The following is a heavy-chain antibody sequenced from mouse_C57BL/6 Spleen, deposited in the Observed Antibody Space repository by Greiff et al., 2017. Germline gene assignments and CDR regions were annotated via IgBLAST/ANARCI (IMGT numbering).Heavy chain of an antibody. Sequence: VQLQQSGAELARPGASVKMSCKASGYTFTSYTMHWVKQRPGQGLEWIGYINPSSGYTKYNQKFKDKATLTADKSSSTAYMQLSSLTSEDSAVYYCARYYDYDPWYFDVWGTGTTVTVSS. CDR1: GYTFTSYT. CDR3: ARYYDYDPWYFDV. D-gene: IGHD2-4*01. CDR2: INPSSGYT. V-gene: IGHV1-4*01. J-gene: IGHJ1*03.